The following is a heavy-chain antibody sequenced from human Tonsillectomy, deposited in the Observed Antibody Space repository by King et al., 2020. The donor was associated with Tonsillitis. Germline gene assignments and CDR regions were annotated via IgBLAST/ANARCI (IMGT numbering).Heavy chain of an antibody. CDR2: IYPGYSNT. Sequence: QLVQSGAEVKKPGESLKISCKGSGYSFTNNWIVWVRQMPGKGLEWMGIIYPGYSNTRSSPSFQGQVTFSADKSISTAYLQCSSLKASDTAMYYCARSSGYYEYFDYWGQGTLVTVSS. CDR1: GYSFTNNW. V-gene: IGHV5-51*01. D-gene: IGHD3-22*01. CDR3: ARSSGYYEYFDY. J-gene: IGHJ1*01.